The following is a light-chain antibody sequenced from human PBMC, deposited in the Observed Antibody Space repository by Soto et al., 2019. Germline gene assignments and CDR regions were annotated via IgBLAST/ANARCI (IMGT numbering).Light chain of an antibody. Sequence: EIVMTQSPPTLSVSPGERATLSCRASQSVSSNLAWYQQKPGQAPRLLIYGAYTRATGIPARFSGSGSGTDFTLTIISLEPEDFAVYYCLQRYNWPLTFGGGTKVDI. CDR3: LQRYNWPLT. J-gene: IGKJ4*01. CDR2: GAY. CDR1: QSVSSN. V-gene: IGKV3D-15*01.